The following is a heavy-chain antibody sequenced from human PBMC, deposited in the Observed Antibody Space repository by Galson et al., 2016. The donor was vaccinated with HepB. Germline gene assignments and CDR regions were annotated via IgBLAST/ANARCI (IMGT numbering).Heavy chain of an antibody. V-gene: IGHV3-33*01. Sequence: SLRLSCAASGFNFSTSHMHWVRQAPGKGLEWVAFIWHDGTNNYYPESVEGRFTISRENFKNTLYLHMNRLRDEDTAVYYCARSHVGDAFDVWGQGTMVTVSS. D-gene: IGHD2-15*01. J-gene: IGHJ3*01. CDR2: IWHDGTNN. CDR1: GFNFSTSH. CDR3: ARSHVGDAFDV.